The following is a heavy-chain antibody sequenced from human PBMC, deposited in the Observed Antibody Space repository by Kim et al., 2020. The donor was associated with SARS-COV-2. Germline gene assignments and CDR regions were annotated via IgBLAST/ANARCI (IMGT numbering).Heavy chain of an antibody. J-gene: IGHJ4*02. V-gene: IGHV2-5*01. CDR3: AHRRPFGFDY. CDR2: R. Sequence: RRSSPSLKSRLTTTKDTSKNQVVLTMTNMDPVDTATYYCAHRRPFGFDYWGQGTLVTVSS. D-gene: IGHD3-10*01.